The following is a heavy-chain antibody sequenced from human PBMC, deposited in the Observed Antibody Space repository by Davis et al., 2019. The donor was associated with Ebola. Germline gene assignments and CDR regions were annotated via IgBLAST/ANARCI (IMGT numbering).Heavy chain of an antibody. CDR2: INHSGNT. V-gene: IGHV4-34*01. D-gene: IGHD6-13*01. J-gene: IGHJ5*02. Sequence: GSLRLSCAVYGGSFSGYYWSWIRQPPGKGLEWIGEINHSGNTNYNPSLKSRVTISVDTSKNQFSLKLSSVTAADTAVYYCARITYSSSWKGNWFDPWGQGTLVTVSS. CDR1: GGSFSGYY. CDR3: ARITYSSSWKGNWFDP.